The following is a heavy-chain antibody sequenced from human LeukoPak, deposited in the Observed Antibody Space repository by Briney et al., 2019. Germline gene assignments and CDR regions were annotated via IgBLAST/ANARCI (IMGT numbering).Heavy chain of an antibody. J-gene: IGHJ5*02. D-gene: IGHD2-15*01. Sequence: GASVKVSCKASGGTFSSYAISWVRQAPGQGLEWMGWINPNSGGTNYAQKFQGRVTMTRDTSISTAYMELSRLRSDDTAVYYCARAQGYCSGGSCYSAGWFDPWGQGTLVTVSS. CDR1: GGTFSSYA. CDR3: ARAQGYCSGGSCYSAGWFDP. V-gene: IGHV1-2*02. CDR2: INPNSGGT.